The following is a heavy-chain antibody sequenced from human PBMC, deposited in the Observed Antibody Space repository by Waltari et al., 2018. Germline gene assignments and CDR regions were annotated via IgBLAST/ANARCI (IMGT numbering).Heavy chain of an antibody. CDR3: TRDLYGSGGDWFDP. CDR2: IGGTHSNI. D-gene: IGHD3-10*01. Sequence: EVRLAESGGGLVKPGGSLRLSCTASGFAFSDYDMNWVRQAPGTGLWWGSSIGGTHSNIFYAYSVKGRFTVSRDNAKNSLYLQMDNLRAEDSGLYFCTRDLYGSGGDWFDPWGQGTLVTVSS. CDR1: GFAFSDYD. V-gene: IGHV3-21*03. J-gene: IGHJ5*02.